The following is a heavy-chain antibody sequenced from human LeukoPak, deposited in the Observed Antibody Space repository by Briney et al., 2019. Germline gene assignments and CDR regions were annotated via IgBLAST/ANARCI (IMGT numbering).Heavy chain of an antibody. V-gene: IGHV1-2*02. J-gene: IGHJ5*02. CDR1: GYTFSSYG. CDR3: AKDLSWFDP. Sequence: ASVKVSCKASGYTFSSYGISWVRQAPGQGLEWMGWINPNSGGTNYAQKFQGRVTMTRDTSISTAYMELSRLRSDDTAVYYCAKDLSWFDPWGQGTLVTVSS. CDR2: INPNSGGT.